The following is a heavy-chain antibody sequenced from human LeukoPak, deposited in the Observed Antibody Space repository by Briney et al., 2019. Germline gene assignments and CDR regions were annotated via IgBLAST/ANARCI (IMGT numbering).Heavy chain of an antibody. V-gene: IGHV4-34*01. CDR3: ARGPNYGGNSKDFDY. J-gene: IGHJ4*02. D-gene: IGHD4-23*01. CDR2: INHSGST. Sequence: PSETLSLTCAVYGGSFSGYYWSWIRQPPGKGLEWIGEINHSGSTNYNPSLKSRVTISVDTPKHTFSLKLSSVTAADTAVYYCARGPNYGGNSKDFDYWGQGTLVTVSS. CDR1: GGSFSGYY.